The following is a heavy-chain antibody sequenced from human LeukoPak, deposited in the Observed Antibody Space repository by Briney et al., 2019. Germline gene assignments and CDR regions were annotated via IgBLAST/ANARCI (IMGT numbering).Heavy chain of an antibody. V-gene: IGHV4-34*01. CDR3: ARGRDTYYDFWSGYYKPPSCYFDY. D-gene: IGHD3-3*01. Sequence: SETLSLTCAVYGGSFSGYYWSWIRQPPGKGLEWIGEINHSGSTNYNPSLKSRVTISVDTSKNQFSLKLSSVTAADTAVYYCARGRDTYYDFWSGYYKPPSCYFDYWGQGTLVTVSS. CDR2: INHSGST. J-gene: IGHJ4*02. CDR1: GGSFSGYY.